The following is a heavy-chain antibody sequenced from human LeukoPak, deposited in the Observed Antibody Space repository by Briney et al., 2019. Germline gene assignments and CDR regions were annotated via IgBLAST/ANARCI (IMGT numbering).Heavy chain of an antibody. J-gene: IGHJ4*02. D-gene: IGHD4-23*01. CDR3: ARDPTGYGGNSPR. V-gene: IGHV3-66*01. Sequence: PGGSLRLSCAASEFSVGSNYMTWVRQAPGKGLEWVSLIYSGGSTYYADSVKGRFTISRDNSKNTLYLQMNSLRAEDTAVYYCARDPTGYGGNSPRWGQGTLVTVSS. CDR2: IYSGGST. CDR1: EFSVGSNY.